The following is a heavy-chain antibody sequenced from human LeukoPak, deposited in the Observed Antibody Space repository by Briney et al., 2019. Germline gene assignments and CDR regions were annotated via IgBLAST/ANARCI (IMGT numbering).Heavy chain of an antibody. J-gene: IGHJ6*03. D-gene: IGHD3/OR15-3a*01. CDR2: MNPNSGNT. CDR1: GYTFNSYD. Sequence: ASVKVSCKDSGYTFNSYDINWVRPAPGPGLEWMGWMNPNSGNTGYAQKFQGRVTMTKNNSITTVYMELSGLRSEDTAVYYCARALSWTTESYYYMDVWGKGTTVTVSS. V-gene: IGHV1-8*01. CDR3: ARALSWTTESYYYMDV.